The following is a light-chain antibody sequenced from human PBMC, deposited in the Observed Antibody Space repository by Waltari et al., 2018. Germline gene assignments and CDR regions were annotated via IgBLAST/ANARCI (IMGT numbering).Light chain of an antibody. CDR1: QSIFHSSTHGDA. J-gene: IGKJ2*01. V-gene: IGKV4-1*01. Sequence: DIVMTQSPDFLPVSLGERATISFKSSQSIFHSSTHGDALAWFQQRPGQPPKLLIYWTSTRESGVPDRFSGSGSGTDFTLTISSLQAEDVAVYYCQQYYTTPYTFGPGTKLEIK. CDR3: QQYYTTPYT. CDR2: WTS.